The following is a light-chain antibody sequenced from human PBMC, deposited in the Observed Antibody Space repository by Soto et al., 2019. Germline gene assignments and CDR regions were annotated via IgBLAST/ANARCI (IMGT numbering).Light chain of an antibody. CDR1: QGISSY. Sequence: AIRMTQSPSSLSASTGDRVTTTCRASQGISSYLAWYQQKPGKAPKLLIYAASTLQSGVPSRFSGSGSGTDFTLTISCLQSEDFATYYCQQYYSYPCTFGQGTKVDI. CDR3: QQYYSYPCT. CDR2: AAS. J-gene: IGKJ1*01. V-gene: IGKV1-8*01.